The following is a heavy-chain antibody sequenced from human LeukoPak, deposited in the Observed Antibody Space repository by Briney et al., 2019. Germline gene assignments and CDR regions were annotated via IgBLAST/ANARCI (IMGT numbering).Heavy chain of an antibody. CDR2: VHYTGKT. D-gene: IGHD3-22*01. CDR1: GDSISSSY. J-gene: IGHJ4*02. V-gene: IGHV4-59*01. CDR3: ARGYYDRSGSSNPFDS. Sequence: PSETLSVTCTVSGDSISSSYWSWIRQPPGKRLEWVGYVHYTGKTNYNPSLNNRATISVDMSKNQFSLTLTSVTLADTAVYYCARGYYDRSGSSNPFDSWGQGTLVTVSA.